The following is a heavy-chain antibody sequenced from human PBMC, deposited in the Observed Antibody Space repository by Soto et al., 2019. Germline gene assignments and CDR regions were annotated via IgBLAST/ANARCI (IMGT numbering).Heavy chain of an antibody. V-gene: IGHV1-2*04. Sequence: ASVKVSCKASGYTFTAYYMHWVRQAPRQGLEWMGWITPNSGGTKYAQKFQGWVTMTRDTSISTAYMELSRLRSDDTAMYYCARRLRYCSGGSCYSDGYAFDIWGQGTIVTVSS. CDR3: ARRLRYCSGGSCYSDGYAFDI. J-gene: IGHJ3*02. D-gene: IGHD2-15*01. CDR1: GYTFTAYY. CDR2: ITPNSGGT.